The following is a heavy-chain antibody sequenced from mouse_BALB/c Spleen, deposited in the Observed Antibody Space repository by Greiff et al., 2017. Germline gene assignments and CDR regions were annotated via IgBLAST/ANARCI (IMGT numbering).Heavy chain of an antibody. Sequence: EVQLQQSGPELVKPGASVKISCKASGYTFTDYNMHWVKQSHGKSLEWIGYIYPYNGGTGYNQKFKSKATLTVDNSSSTAYMELRSLTSEDSAVYYCARSLYYGNYEFAYWGQGTLVTVSA. V-gene: IGHV1S29*02. CDR1: GYTFTDYN. D-gene: IGHD2-1*01. CDR3: ARSLYYGNYEFAY. CDR2: IYPYNGGT. J-gene: IGHJ3*01.